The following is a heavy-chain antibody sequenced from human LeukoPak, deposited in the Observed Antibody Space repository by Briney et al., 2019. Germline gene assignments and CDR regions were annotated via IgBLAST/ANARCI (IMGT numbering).Heavy chain of an antibody. CDR1: SDSISSSSYY. V-gene: IGHV4-39*07. J-gene: IGHJ4*02. Sequence: SETLSLTCTVSSDSISSSSYYWGWIRQPPGKGLEWIGTVYYTGSTYYNPSLMSRVTISVDTSKNQFSLKLTSVTAADTAVYYCARAGATASRGLDYWGQGTLVTVSS. D-gene: IGHD3-10*01. CDR3: ARAGATASRGLDY. CDR2: VYYTGST.